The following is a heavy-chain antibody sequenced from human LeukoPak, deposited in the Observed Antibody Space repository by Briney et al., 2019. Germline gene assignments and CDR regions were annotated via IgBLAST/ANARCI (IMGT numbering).Heavy chain of an antibody. J-gene: IGHJ4*02. D-gene: IGHD6-19*01. Sequence: PSETLSLTCGVYGGSFTSYYWSWIRQPPGKGLEWIGEVHHTGTTYYNPSLESRVTISVESSNNQVSLNLSSVTAADTSVYYCARSRRSAGWPFDTWGQGTLVTVSS. CDR3: ARSRRSAGWPFDT. V-gene: IGHV4-34*01. CDR1: GGSFTSYY. CDR2: VHHTGTT.